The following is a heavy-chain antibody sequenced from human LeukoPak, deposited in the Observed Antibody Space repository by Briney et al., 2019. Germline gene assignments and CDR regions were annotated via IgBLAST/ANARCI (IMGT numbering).Heavy chain of an antibody. J-gene: IGHJ4*02. Sequence: SETLSLTCTVSGGSITSSRYYWAWIRQPPGKGLEWIGGIYYSGSTYYKPSFKSRVTISIDTSKSQFSLRLSSVTAADTGVYFCGRLDDYDYSAWWGQGILVTVSS. V-gene: IGHV4-39*01. CDR2: IYYSGST. CDR3: GRLDDYDYSAW. D-gene: IGHD3-22*01. CDR1: GGSITSSRYY.